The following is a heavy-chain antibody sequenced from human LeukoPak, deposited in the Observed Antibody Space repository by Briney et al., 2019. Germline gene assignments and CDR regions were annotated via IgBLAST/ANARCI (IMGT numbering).Heavy chain of an antibody. V-gene: IGHV3-7*01. CDR1: GFTFSSYG. J-gene: IGHJ4*02. Sequence: GGSLRLSCAASGFTFSSYGMHWVRQAPGKGLEWVANIKQDGSEKYYVDSVKGRFTISRDNAKNSLYLQMNSLRAEDTAVYYCARGGAGVDYFDYWGQGTLVTVSS. CDR2: IKQDGSEK. CDR3: ARGGAGVDYFDY. D-gene: IGHD6-19*01.